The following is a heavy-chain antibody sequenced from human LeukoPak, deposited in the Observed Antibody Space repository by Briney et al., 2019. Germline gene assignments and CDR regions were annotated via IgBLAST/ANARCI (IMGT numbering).Heavy chain of an antibody. Sequence: ASVKVSSKASGYTFTGYYIHWVRQAPGQGLEWMGWINPSSGVTNYVQKFQGRVTMTRDTSISTAYMELTRLTSDDTAVYYCARDLLAARFRYWGQGTLVTVSS. V-gene: IGHV1-2*02. J-gene: IGHJ4*02. CDR1: GYTFTGYY. D-gene: IGHD6-6*01. CDR2: INPSSGVT. CDR3: ARDLLAARFRY.